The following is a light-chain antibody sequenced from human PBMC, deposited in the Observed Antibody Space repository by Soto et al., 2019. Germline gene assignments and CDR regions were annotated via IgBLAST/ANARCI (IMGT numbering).Light chain of an antibody. V-gene: IGLV1-40*01. Sequence: QLVLTQPPSVSGAPGQRVTISCTGSSSNIGAGYDVHWYQQLPGTAPKLLIFANTFRPSGVPDRVSGSKSGTSGSLAITGLQADDEADYYCQSYDSSLSTYVFGTGTKVTVL. CDR2: ANT. CDR3: QSYDSSLSTYV. CDR1: SSNIGAGYD. J-gene: IGLJ1*01.